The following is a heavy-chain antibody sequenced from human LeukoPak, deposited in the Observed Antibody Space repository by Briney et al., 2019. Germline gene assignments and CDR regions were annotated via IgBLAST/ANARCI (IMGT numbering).Heavy chain of an antibody. J-gene: IGHJ5*02. Sequence: GASVKVSCKASGYTFTSYGISWVRQAPGQGLEWMGWISAYNGNTNYAQKLQGRVTMTTDTSTSTAYMELRSLRSDDTAVYYCAREDCSGGSCYSPDPFDPWGQGTLVTVSS. V-gene: IGHV1-18*01. CDR1: GYTFTSYG. D-gene: IGHD2-15*01. CDR2: ISAYNGNT. CDR3: AREDCSGGSCYSPDPFDP.